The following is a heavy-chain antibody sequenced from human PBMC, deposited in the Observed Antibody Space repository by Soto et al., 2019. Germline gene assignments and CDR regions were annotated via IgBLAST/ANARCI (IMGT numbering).Heavy chain of an antibody. V-gene: IGHV3-48*01. D-gene: IGHD6-13*01. J-gene: IGHJ4*02. CDR2: ISSSSSTI. CDR1: GFTFSSYS. CDR3: ARTLRSSSWWGYYFDY. Sequence: EVQLVESGGGLVQPGGSLRLSCAASGFTFSSYSMNWVRQAPGKGLEWVSYISSSSSTIYYADSVKGRFTISRDNAKNSLYLQMNSLRAEDTAVYYCARTLRSSSWWGYYFDYWGQGTLVTVSS.